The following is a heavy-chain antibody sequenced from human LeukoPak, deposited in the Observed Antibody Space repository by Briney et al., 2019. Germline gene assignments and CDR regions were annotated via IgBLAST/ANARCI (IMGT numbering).Heavy chain of an antibody. V-gene: IGHV3-21*01. CDR2: ISSSSSYI. Sequence: KAGGSLRLSCAASGFTFSSYEMNWVRQAPGKGLEWVSSISSSSSYIYYTDSVKGRFTISRDNAKNSLYLQMNSLRAEDTAVYYCARDPTDSTSWGQGTLVTVSS. D-gene: IGHD2-2*01. CDR1: GFTFSSYE. CDR3: ARDPTDSTS. J-gene: IGHJ4*02.